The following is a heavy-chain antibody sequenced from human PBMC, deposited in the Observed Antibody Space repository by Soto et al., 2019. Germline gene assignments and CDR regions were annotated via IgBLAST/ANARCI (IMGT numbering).Heavy chain of an antibody. V-gene: IGHV1-46*01. CDR2: INPSGGST. Sequence: GASVKVSCKESGYTLTSNYMHWVRQATRQGLEWMGIINPSGGSTSYAQKFQGRVTMTRDTSTSTVYMELSSLRSEDTAVYYCARGGSPVLRFLEWLLDYYGMDVWGQGTTVTVSS. D-gene: IGHD3-3*01. J-gene: IGHJ6*02. CDR3: ARGGSPVLRFLEWLLDYYGMDV. CDR1: GYTLTSNY.